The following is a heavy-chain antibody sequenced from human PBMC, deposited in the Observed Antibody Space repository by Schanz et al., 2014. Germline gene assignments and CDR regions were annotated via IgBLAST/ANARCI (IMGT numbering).Heavy chain of an antibody. CDR3: ASGEARVTSSGVVIVPMNV. CDR2: INPSGGST. J-gene: IGHJ6*03. V-gene: IGHV1-46*01. CDR1: GGTFSSYT. Sequence: QVQLVQSGAEVMKPGSSVKVSCKASGGTFSSYTINWVRQAPGQGLEWMGIINPSGGSTSYAQKFQGRVTMTRDTSASIVYMELSSLRSEDTAVFFCASGEARVTSSGVVIVPMNVWGKGTTVIVSS. D-gene: IGHD3-3*01.